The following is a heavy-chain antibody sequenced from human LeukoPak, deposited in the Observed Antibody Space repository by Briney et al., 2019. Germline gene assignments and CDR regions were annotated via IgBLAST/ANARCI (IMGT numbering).Heavy chain of an antibody. J-gene: IGHJ5*02. V-gene: IGHV3-23*01. CDR3: ANTGSYYYDSSGHAGPRIGYNWFDP. CDR2: ISGSGGST. Sequence: AGGSLRLSCAASGFIFSSFAMNWVRQAPGKGLEWVSVISGSGGSTNYADSVKGRFTISRDNSKNTLYLQMNSLRAEDTAVYYCANTGSYYYDSSGHAGPRIGYNWFDPWGQGTLVTVSS. CDR1: GFIFSSFA. D-gene: IGHD3-22*01.